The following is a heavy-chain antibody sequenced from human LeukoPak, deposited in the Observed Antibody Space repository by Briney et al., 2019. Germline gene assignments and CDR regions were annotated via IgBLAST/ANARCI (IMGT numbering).Heavy chain of an antibody. D-gene: IGHD6-19*01. V-gene: IGHV1-18*01. J-gene: IGHJ1*01. CDR3: ARAIAVAGTTMDFQR. CDR1: GYTFTSYG. Sequence: ASAKVACKASGYTFTSYGISWVRQAPGQGLEWMGWISAYNGNTHYAQKLQGRFTMTTDTSTSTAYMELRSLRSDDTAVYYCARAIAVAGTTMDFQRWGQGTLVTVSS. CDR2: ISAYNGNT.